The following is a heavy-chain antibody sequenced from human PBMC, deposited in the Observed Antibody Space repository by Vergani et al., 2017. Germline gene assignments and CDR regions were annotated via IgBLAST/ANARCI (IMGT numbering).Heavy chain of an antibody. CDR2: IRSDESRR. V-gene: IGHV3-30*02. CDR1: GCTFNSYG. CDR3: AKDLFYYDSSCYYRDAFDI. Sequence: QVQLVESGGGVVQPGGSLRLSCAASGCTFNSYGMHWVRQAPGKGLEWVASIRSDESRRYYGDSMEGPFTISRDNSKNTLYLQMNSLRAEDTAVYYCAKDLFYYDSSCYYRDAFDIWGQGTMVTVSS. D-gene: IGHD3-22*01. J-gene: IGHJ3*02.